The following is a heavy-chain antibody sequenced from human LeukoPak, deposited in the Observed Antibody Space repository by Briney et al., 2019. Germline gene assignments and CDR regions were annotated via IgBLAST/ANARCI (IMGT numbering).Heavy chain of an antibody. D-gene: IGHD4-17*01. J-gene: IGHJ6*03. V-gene: IGHV4-4*07. CDR1: GRSISSYY. Sequence: SETLSLTCTVSGRSISSYYWSWIRQPAGKGLEWIGRIYTSGSTNYNPSLKSRVTMSVDTPKNQFSLKLSSVTAADTAVYYCARDRGGTTVKSYYYYYMDVWGKGTTVTVSS. CDR2: IYTSGST. CDR3: ARDRGGTTVKSYYYYYMDV.